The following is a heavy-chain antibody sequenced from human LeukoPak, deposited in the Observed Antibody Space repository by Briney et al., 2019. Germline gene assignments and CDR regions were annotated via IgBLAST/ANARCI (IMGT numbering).Heavy chain of an antibody. CDR1: GVSISNYY. D-gene: IGHD6-13*01. Sequence: SETLSLTCTVSGVSISNYYWSWIRQPPGKGLEWIGYYYYSGNTNYNPSLKSRVTISAGTSKNQFSLRLFSVTASDTAVYYCATTFSGYVSSWPEYFQHWGQGTLVTVSS. V-gene: IGHV4-59*08. CDR3: ATTFSGYVSSWPEYFQH. J-gene: IGHJ1*01. CDR2: YYYSGNT.